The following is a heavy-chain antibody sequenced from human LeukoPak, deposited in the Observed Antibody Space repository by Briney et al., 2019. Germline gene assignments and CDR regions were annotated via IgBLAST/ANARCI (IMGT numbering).Heavy chain of an antibody. CDR2: TYYRSRWYN. J-gene: IGHJ5*02. Sequence: SQTLSLTCAISGDSVSSNSAAWNWIRQSPSRGLEWLGRTYYRSRWYNDYAVSVKSRITINPDTSKNQFCLQLNSATPEDTAVYYCARGRIAARRVRNNWFDPWGQGTLVTVSS. V-gene: IGHV6-1*01. D-gene: IGHD6-6*01. CDR1: GDSVSSNSAA. CDR3: ARGRIAARRVRNNWFDP.